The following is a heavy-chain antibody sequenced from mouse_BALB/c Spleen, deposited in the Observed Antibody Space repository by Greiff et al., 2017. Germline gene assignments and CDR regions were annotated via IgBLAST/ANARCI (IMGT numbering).Heavy chain of an antibody. D-gene: IGHD1-2*01. CDR3: ARGGYGDWYFDV. CDR2: ISYSGST. J-gene: IGHJ1*01. V-gene: IGHV3-2*02. CDR1: GYSITSYYA. Sequence: EVKLQESGPGLVKPSQSLSLTCTVTGYSITSYYAWNWIRQFPGNKLEWMGYISYSGSTSYNPSLKSRISITRDTYKNQFFLQLNSVTTEDTATYYCARGGYGDWYFDVWGAGTTVTVSS.